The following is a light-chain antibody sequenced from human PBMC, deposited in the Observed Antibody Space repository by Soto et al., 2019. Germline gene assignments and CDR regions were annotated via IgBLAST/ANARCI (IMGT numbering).Light chain of an antibody. CDR2: DVS. Sequence: QSALTQPASVSGSPGQSITISCTGTSSDVGGYNYVSWYQQHPGKAPKLMIYDVSTRPSGVSNRFSGSKSGNTASLTISGLQDEDEADYYCSSYTSSSTVVFGGGTQLTVL. J-gene: IGLJ2*01. CDR3: SSYTSSSTVV. V-gene: IGLV2-14*01. CDR1: SSDVGGYNY.